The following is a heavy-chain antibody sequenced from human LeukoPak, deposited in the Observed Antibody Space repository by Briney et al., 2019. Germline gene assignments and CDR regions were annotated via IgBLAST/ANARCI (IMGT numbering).Heavy chain of an antibody. CDR2: IIPIFGTA. V-gene: IGHV1-69*13. D-gene: IGHD3-10*01. CDR1: GGTFSSYA. Sequence: SVKVSCKASGGTFSSYAISWVRQAPGQGLEWMGGIIPIFGTANYAQKFQGRVTITADESTSTAYMELSSLRSEDTAVYYCAGSGDLDWYFDLWGRGTLVTVSS. J-gene: IGHJ2*01. CDR3: AGSGDLDWYFDL.